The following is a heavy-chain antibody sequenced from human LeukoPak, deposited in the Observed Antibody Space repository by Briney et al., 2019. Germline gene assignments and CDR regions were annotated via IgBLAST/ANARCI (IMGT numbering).Heavy chain of an antibody. CDR1: GFTFSSYE. J-gene: IGHJ4*02. CDR3: ARPSVTRYSAYDLFFFDY. D-gene: IGHD5-12*01. Sequence: GGSLRLSCAASGFTFSSYEMNWVRQAPGKGLEWVSYISSSGSTIYYADSVKGRFTISRDNAKNSLYLQMNSLRAEDTAVYYCARPSVTRYSAYDLFFFDYWGLGSLVTVSS. CDR2: ISSSGSTI. V-gene: IGHV3-48*03.